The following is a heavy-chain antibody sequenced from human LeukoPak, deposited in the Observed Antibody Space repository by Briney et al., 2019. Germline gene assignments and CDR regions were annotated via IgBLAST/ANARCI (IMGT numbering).Heavy chain of an antibody. J-gene: IGHJ4*02. CDR1: GFTFSSYA. D-gene: IGHD2-2*02. V-gene: IGHV3-23*01. CDR3: AKDIVVVPAAIRGYYFDY. CDR2: ISGSGGST. Sequence: GGSLRLSCAASGFTFSSYAMGWVRQAPGKGLEWVSAISGSGGSTYYADSVKGRFTISRDNSKSTLYLQMNSLRAEDTAVYYCAKDIVVVPAAIRGYYFDYWGQGTLVTVSS.